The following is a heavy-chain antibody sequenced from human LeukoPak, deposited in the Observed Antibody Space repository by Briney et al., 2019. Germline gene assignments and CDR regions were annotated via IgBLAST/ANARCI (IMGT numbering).Heavy chain of an antibody. CDR3: ASEGGGDYDYPLVY. CDR1: GYTFTGYY. Sequence: ASVKVSCKASGYTFTGYYMHWVRQAPGQGLEWMGWINPNSGNTNYAQKLQGRVTMTRDTSISTAYMELSRLRSDDTAVYYCASEGGGDYDYPLVYWGQGTLVTVSS. V-gene: IGHV1-2*02. J-gene: IGHJ4*02. D-gene: IGHD5-12*01. CDR2: INPNSGNT.